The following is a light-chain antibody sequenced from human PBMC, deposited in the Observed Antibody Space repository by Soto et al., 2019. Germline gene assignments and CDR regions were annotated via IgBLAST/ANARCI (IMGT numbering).Light chain of an antibody. CDR2: GAS. J-gene: IGKJ1*01. CDR3: HQYDSWT. Sequence: EIVLTQSPGTLSLSPGERATLSCRASQYVGTGYLAWYQQKPGQAPRLLIYGASTRATGIPDRFSGSGSGTHFTLTISRLEPEDFAVYYCHQYDSWTFGQGTKVDIK. CDR1: QYVGTGY. V-gene: IGKV3-20*01.